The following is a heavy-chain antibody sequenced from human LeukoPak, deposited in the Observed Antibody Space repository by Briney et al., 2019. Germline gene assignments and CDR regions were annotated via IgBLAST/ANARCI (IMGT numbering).Heavy chain of an antibody. CDR1: GYSISSGFY. V-gene: IGHV4-38-2*02. J-gene: IGHJ4*02. CDR2: IYYSGST. D-gene: IGHD1-14*01. CDR3: ARVAYKTDY. Sequence: SETLSLTCTVSGYSISSGFYWAWIRQPPGKGLEWIGSIYYSGSTYYTPSLKSRVTISVDTAKNQFSLKLNSVTAADTAVYYCARVAYKTDYWGQGTLVTVSS.